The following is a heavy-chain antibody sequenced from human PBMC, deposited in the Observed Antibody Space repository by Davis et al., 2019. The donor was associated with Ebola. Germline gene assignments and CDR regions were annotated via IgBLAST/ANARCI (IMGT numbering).Heavy chain of an antibody. CDR1: GGSISSYY. CDR3: ARIKIFGVVITRGYFDY. V-gene: IGHV4-59*04. J-gene: IGHJ4*02. Sequence: SETLSLTCTVSGGSISSYYWSWIRQPPGKGLEWIGSIYYSGSTYYNPSLKSRVTISVDTSKNQFSLKLSSVTAADTAVYYCARIKIFGVVITRGYFDYWGQGTLVTVSS. CDR2: IYYSGST. D-gene: IGHD3-3*01.